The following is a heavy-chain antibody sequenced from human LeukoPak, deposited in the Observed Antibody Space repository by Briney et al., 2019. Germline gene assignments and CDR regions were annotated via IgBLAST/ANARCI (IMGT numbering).Heavy chain of an antibody. CDR2: IYSGGST. Sequence: PGGYLRLSCAASGFTVSSNYMSWVRQAPGKGLEWVSVIYSGGSTYYADSVKGRFTISRDNSKNTLYLQMNSLRAEDTAVYYCARGHCTNGVCFDYWGQGTLVTVSS. V-gene: IGHV3-53*01. CDR1: GFTVSSNY. CDR3: ARGHCTNGVCFDY. J-gene: IGHJ4*02. D-gene: IGHD2-8*01.